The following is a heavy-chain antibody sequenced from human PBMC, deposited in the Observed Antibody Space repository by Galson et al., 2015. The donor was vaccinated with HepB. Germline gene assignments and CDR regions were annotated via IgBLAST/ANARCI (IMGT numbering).Heavy chain of an antibody. J-gene: IGHJ6*02. CDR2: INHSGST. Sequence: ETLSLTCAVYGGSFSGYYWSWIRQPPGKGLEWIGEINHSGSTNYNPSLKSRVTISVDTSKNQFSLKLSSVTAADTAVYYCAREGRIPWGVIVNPYYYGMDVWGQGTTVTVSS. V-gene: IGHV4-34*01. D-gene: IGHD3-10*01. CDR3: AREGRIPWGVIVNPYYYGMDV. CDR1: GGSFSGYY.